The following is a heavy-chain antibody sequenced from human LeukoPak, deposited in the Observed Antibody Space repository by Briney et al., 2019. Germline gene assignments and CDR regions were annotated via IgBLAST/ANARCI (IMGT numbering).Heavy chain of an antibody. Sequence: KPSETLSLTCAVYGGSFSGYYWSWIRQPPGKGLEWIGEINHSGSTNYNPSLKSRVTISVDTSKNQFSLKLSSVTAADTAVYYCASTGRCSGGSCYWDYHYYYYMDVWGKGTTVTVSS. CDR3: ASTGRCSGGSCYWDYHYYYYMDV. D-gene: IGHD2-15*01. CDR1: GGSFSGYY. J-gene: IGHJ6*03. CDR2: INHSGST. V-gene: IGHV4-34*01.